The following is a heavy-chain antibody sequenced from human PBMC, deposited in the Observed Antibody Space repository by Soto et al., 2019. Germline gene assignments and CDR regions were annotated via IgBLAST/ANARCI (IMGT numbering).Heavy chain of an antibody. CDR2: IYHSGST. Sequence: SETLSLTCAVSGYSISSGYYWGRIRQPPGKGLEWIGSIYHSGSTYYNPSLKSRVTISVDTSKNQFSLKLSSVTAADTAVYYCARDYYDSSGYYGSKYNWFDPWGQGTLVTVSS. V-gene: IGHV4-38-2*01. J-gene: IGHJ5*02. CDR3: ARDYYDSSGYYGSKYNWFDP. D-gene: IGHD3-22*01. CDR1: GYSISSGYY.